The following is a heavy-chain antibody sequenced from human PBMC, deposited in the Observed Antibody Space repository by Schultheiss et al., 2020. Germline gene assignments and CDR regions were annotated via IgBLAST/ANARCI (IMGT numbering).Heavy chain of an antibody. CDR3: ARLKGIASYYYYYGMDV. D-gene: IGHD3-3*02. CDR1: GFTVSSNY. CDR2: ISGSGGST. Sequence: GESLKISCAASGFTVSSNYMSWVRQAPGKGLEWVSAISGSGGSTYYADSVKGRFTISRDNSKNTLYLQMNSLRAEDTAVYYCARLKGIASYYYYYGMDVWGQGTTVTVSS. V-gene: IGHV3-23*01. J-gene: IGHJ6*02.